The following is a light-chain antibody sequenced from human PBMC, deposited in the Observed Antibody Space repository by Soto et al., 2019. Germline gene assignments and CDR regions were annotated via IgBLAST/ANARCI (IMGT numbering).Light chain of an antibody. J-gene: IGKJ4*01. Sequence: EIVSTQSPGTLSLSPGERATLSCRASQSVSSSYLAWYQQNPGQAPRLLIYGASSRATGIPDRFSGSGSGTDFTLTISRLEPEDFAVYFCQQYDSSPLTFGGGTKVEIK. CDR1: QSVSSSY. CDR2: GAS. V-gene: IGKV3-20*01. CDR3: QQYDSSPLT.